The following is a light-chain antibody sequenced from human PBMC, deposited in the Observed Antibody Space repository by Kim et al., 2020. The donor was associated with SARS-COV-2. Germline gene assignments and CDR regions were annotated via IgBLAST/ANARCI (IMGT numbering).Light chain of an antibody. CDR1: QSIRTH. V-gene: IGKV3-15*01. J-gene: IGKJ1*01. CDR3: YQYYNWSAWT. CDR2: EAS. Sequence: EIVITQSPAMMSVSPGARATLSCRASQSIRTHLAWYQQKPGQAPRLLIFEASTRAAGTPDRFSGSGSATDFTLTISSLQSEDCAVYYCYQYYNWSAWTFGQGTKVDIK.